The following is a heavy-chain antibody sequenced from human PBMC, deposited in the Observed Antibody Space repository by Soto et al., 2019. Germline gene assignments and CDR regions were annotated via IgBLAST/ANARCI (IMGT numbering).Heavy chain of an antibody. CDR1: GFTFDDYA. D-gene: IGHD6-13*01. V-gene: IGHV3-9*01. Sequence: PGGSLRLSCAASGFTFDDYAMHWVRQAPGKGLEWVSGISWNSGSIGYADSVKGRFTISRDNAKNSLYLQMNSLRAEDTALYYCAKDATLYSSSRSGLDYWGQGTLVTVS. J-gene: IGHJ4*02. CDR3: AKDATLYSSSRSGLDY. CDR2: ISWNSGSI.